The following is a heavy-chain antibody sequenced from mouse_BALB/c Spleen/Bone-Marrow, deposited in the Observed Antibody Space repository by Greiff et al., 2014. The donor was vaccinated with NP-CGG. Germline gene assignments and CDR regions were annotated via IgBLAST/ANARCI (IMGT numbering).Heavy chain of an antibody. CDR2: IYPGDGST. J-gene: IGHJ1*01. D-gene: IGHD2-1*01. Sequence: LVESGPELVKPGALVKISCKASGYTFTSYDINWVKQRPGQGLEWIGWIYPGDGSTKYNVKFKGKATLTADKSSSTAYMQLSSLTSENSAVYFCARSGNYYGNYYWYFDVWGAGTTVTVSS. CDR3: ARSGNYYGNYYWYFDV. V-gene: IGHV1S33*01. CDR1: GYTFTSYD.